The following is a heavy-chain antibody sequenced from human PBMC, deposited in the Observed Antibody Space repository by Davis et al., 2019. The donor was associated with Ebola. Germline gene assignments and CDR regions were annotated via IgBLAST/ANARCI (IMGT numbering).Heavy chain of an antibody. CDR3: ARGRLWIGELLHNQLDY. J-gene: IGHJ4*02. Sequence: GESLKISCAASGFTFSSYAMHWVRQAPGKGLEWVAVISYDRSNKYYADSVKGRFTISRDNSKNTLYLQMNSLRAEDTAVYYCARGRLWIGELLHNQLDYWGQGTLVTVSS. CDR1: GFTFSSYA. V-gene: IGHV3-30*04. D-gene: IGHD3-10*01. CDR2: ISYDRSNK.